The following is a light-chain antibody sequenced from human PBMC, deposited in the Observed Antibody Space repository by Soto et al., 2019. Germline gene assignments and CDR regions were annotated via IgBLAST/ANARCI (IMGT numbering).Light chain of an antibody. J-gene: IGKJ3*01. CDR3: QQYNNWPFT. V-gene: IGKV3-15*01. CDR2: GAS. CDR1: QSVSSN. Sequence: EIVMTQSPATLSVSPGERATLSCRASQSVSSNLAWYQQKPGQAPRLLIYGASTRATGIPARFSGSVSETEFTLTISSLQSEDFAVYYCQQYNNWPFTFGPGNKVDIK.